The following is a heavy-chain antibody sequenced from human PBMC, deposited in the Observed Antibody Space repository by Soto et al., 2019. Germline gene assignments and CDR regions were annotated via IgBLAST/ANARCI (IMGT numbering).Heavy chain of an antibody. D-gene: IGHD1-7*01. Sequence: QVQLQESGPGLVKPSQTLSLRCTVSGGSINSGGYYWNWIRQHPGKGLEWIGHIYYSGTVYYNPSLKSRVAISVDPSQNQISLKVTSVTAADTAVYYCARDRVSQHNVVTGTYNYYGLDVWGQGTPVTVSS. J-gene: IGHJ6*02. CDR3: ARDRVSQHNVVTGTYNYYGLDV. V-gene: IGHV4-31*03. CDR2: IYYSGTV. CDR1: GGSINSGGYY.